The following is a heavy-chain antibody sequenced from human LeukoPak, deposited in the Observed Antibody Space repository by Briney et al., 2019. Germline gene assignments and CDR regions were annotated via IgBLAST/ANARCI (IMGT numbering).Heavy chain of an antibody. Sequence: SETLSLTCTVSGGSISSYYWSWIRQPPGKGLEWIGYIYYSGSTNYNPSLKSRVTMSVDTSKNQFSPNLYSVTAADTAVYYCARIPTDGYDGNYFYYYYGMDVWGQGTTVTVSS. CDR1: GGSISSYY. D-gene: IGHD1-26*01. V-gene: IGHV4-59*12. CDR2: IYYSGST. CDR3: ARIPTDGYDGNYFYYYYGMDV. J-gene: IGHJ6*02.